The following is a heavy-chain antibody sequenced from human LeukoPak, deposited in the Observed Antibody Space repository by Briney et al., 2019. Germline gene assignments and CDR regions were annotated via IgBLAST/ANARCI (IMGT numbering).Heavy chain of an antibody. Sequence: GGSLRLSCAASGFTFHGHWMTWVRQAPGKGLEWVANINEDGSRKYYVDSVQGRFTISRDNAKNSLYLQMNSLRAEDTAMYYCARHIPGGNNYFDSWGQGTLVTVSS. CDR2: INEDGSRK. CDR1: GFTFHGHW. D-gene: IGHD2-21*01. J-gene: IGHJ4*02. CDR3: ARHIPGGNNYFDS. V-gene: IGHV3-7*01.